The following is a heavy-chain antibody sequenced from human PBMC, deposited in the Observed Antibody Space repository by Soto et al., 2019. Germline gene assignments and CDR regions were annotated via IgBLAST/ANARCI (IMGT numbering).Heavy chain of an antibody. CDR1: GYTFTGYY. V-gene: IGHV1-2*02. CDR3: AREGGYGGNSGGSYGMDV. D-gene: IGHD4-17*01. CDR2: INPNSGGT. Sequence: ASLKVSCKASGYTFTGYYMHWVRQAPGQGLEWMGWINPNSGGTNYAQKFQGRVTMTRDTSISTAYMELSRLRSDDTAVYYCAREGGYGGNSGGSYGMDVWGQGTTVTVSS. J-gene: IGHJ6*02.